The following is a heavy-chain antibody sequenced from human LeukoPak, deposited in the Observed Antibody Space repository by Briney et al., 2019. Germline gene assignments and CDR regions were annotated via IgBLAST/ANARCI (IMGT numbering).Heavy chain of an antibody. J-gene: IGHJ3*02. CDR3: ATGYCSSTSCDAFDI. Sequence: SVKVSCKASGGTVSSYAISWVRQAPGQGLEWMGGIIPIFGPANYAQKFQGRVTITTDESTSTAYMELSSLRSEDTAVYYCATGYCSSTSCDAFDIWGQGTMVTVSS. D-gene: IGHD2-2*01. V-gene: IGHV1-69*05. CDR1: GGTVSSYA. CDR2: IIPIFGPA.